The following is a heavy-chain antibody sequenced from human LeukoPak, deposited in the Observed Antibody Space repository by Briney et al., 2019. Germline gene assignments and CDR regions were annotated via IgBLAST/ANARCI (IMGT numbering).Heavy chain of an antibody. CDR3: AKDLSSGWHNDAFDI. CDR1: GFTFSSYG. CDR2: ISYDGSNK. V-gene: IGHV3-30*18. J-gene: IGHJ3*02. D-gene: IGHD6-19*01. Sequence: PGGSLRLSCAASGFTFSSYGMHGVPQAPGKGVEGVAVISYDGSNKYYADSVKGRFTISRDNSKNTLYLQMNSLRAEDTAVYYCAKDLSSGWHNDAFDIWGQGTMVTVSS.